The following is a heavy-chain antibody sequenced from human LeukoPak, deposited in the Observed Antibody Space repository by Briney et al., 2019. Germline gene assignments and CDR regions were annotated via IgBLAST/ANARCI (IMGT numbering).Heavy chain of an antibody. Sequence: SETLSLTCAVYGGSFSGYYWSWIRQPPGKALEWIGEINHSGSTNYNPSLKSRVTISVDTSKNQFSLKLSSVTAADTAVYYCARYDYVWGSYRSFFDYWGQGTLVTVSS. CDR1: GGSFSGYY. CDR3: ARYDYVWGSYRSFFDY. CDR2: INHSGST. V-gene: IGHV4-34*01. D-gene: IGHD3-16*02. J-gene: IGHJ4*02.